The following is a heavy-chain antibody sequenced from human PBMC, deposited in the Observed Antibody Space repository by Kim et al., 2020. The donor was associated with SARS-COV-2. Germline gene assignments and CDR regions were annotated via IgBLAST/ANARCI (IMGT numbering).Heavy chain of an antibody. D-gene: IGHD3-10*01. J-gene: IGHJ4*02. CDR2: ISYDGSNK. CDR1: GFTFSSYA. Sequence: GGSLRLSCAASGFTFSSYAMHWVRQAPGEGLEWVAVISYDGSNKYYADSVKGRFTISRDNSKNTLYLQMNSLRAEDTAVYYCARDKFSTMVRGVIPLDYWGQGTLVTVSS. CDR3: ARDKFSTMVRGVIPLDY. V-gene: IGHV3-30*04.